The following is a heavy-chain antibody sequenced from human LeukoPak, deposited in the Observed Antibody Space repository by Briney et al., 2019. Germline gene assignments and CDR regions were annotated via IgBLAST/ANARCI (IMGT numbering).Heavy chain of an antibody. J-gene: IGHJ4*02. V-gene: IGHV3-48*01. CDR2: ISSSSSTI. Sequence: GGSLRLSCAASGFTFSSYSMNWVRRAPGKGLEWVSYISSSSSTIYYADSVKGRFTISRDNAKNSLYLQMNSLRAEDTAVYYCARAVGIWSGYCYFDYWGQGTLLTVSS. CDR3: ARAVGIWSGYCYFDY. D-gene: IGHD3-3*01. CDR1: GFTFSSYS.